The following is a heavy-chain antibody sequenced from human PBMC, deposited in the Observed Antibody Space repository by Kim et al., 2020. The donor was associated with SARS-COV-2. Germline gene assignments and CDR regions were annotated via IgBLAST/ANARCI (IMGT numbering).Heavy chain of an antibody. V-gene: IGHV5-51*01. CDR2: IYPGDSDT. Sequence: GESLKISCKGSGYSFTSYWIGWVRQMPGKGLEWMGIIYPGDSDTRYSPSFQGQVTISADKSISTAYLQWSSLKASDTAMYYCARAHVRYGVPAVRLGWAFDYWGQGTLVTVSS. J-gene: IGHJ4*02. D-gene: IGHD2-2*01. CDR3: ARAHVRYGVPAVRLGWAFDY. CDR1: GYSFTSYW.